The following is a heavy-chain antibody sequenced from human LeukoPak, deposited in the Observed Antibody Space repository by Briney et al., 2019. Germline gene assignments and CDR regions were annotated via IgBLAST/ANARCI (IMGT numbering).Heavy chain of an antibody. J-gene: IGHJ3*02. V-gene: IGHV3-11*04. CDR1: GFIFSDYY. CDR3: ARDHHRRLYDSQARDTFDI. D-gene: IGHD3-22*01. Sequence: AGSLRLSCAASGFIFSDYYMSWIRQAPGKGLEWVSYISSSSSTIYYADSVKGRFTISRDNAKNSLYLQMNSLRAEDTAVYYCARDHHRRLYDSQARDTFDIWGQGTMVTVSS. CDR2: ISSSSSTI.